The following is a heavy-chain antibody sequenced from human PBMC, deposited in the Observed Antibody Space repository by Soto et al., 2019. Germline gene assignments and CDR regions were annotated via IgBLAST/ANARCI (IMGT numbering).Heavy chain of an antibody. CDR2: ISAYNGNT. CDR3: ARVPYIRSWEVWHQKYFDY. J-gene: IGHJ4*02. V-gene: IGHV1-18*04. CDR1: GYTFTSYG. D-gene: IGHD3-16*01. Sequence: GASVKVSCKASGYTFTSYGISWVRQAPGQGLEWMGWISAYNGNTNYAQKLQGRVTMTTDTSTSTAYMELRSLRPDDTAVYYCARVPYIRSWEVWHQKYFDYWGQGTLVTVSS.